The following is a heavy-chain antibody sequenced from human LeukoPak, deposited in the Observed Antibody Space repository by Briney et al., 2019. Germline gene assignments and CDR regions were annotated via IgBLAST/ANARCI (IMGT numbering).Heavy chain of an antibody. CDR3: ARGIRTTVTTNYYYMDV. CDR1: GFTFSDYY. J-gene: IGHJ6*03. CDR2: ISSSGSTI. D-gene: IGHD4-17*01. Sequence: NTGGSLRLSCAASGFTFSDYYMSWIRQAPGKGLEWVSYISSSGSTIYYADSVKGRFTISRDNAKNSLYLQMNSLRAEGTAVYYCARGIRTTVTTNYYYMDVWGKGTTVTVSS. V-gene: IGHV3-11*04.